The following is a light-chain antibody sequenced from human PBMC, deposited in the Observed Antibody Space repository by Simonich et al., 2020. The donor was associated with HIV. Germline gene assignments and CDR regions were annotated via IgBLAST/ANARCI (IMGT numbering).Light chain of an antibody. CDR3: SSYTSSSTLL. J-gene: IGLJ2*01. Sequence: QSALTQPASVSGSPGQSITISCTGTSSDVDDSNYVFWYQQHPGKVPKLMIYHVSNRHSGVSNRFSGSKAGNTASLTISGLQAEDEADYYCSSYTSSSTLLFGGGTKVTVL. V-gene: IGLV2-14*03. CDR2: HVS. CDR1: SSDVDDSNY.